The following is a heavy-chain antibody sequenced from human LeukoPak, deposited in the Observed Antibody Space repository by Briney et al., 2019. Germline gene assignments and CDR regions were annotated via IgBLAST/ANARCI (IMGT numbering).Heavy chain of an antibody. CDR1: GFTFDDYA. J-gene: IGHJ3*02. CDR3: ARGTQWLVLGAFDI. V-gene: IGHV3-9*01. D-gene: IGHD6-19*01. Sequence: GGSLRLSCAASGFTFDDYAMHWVRQAPGKGLEWVSGISWNSGSIGYADSVKGRFTISRDNAKNSLYLQMNSLRAEDTALYYCARGTQWLVLGAFDIWGQGTMVTVSS. CDR2: ISWNSGSI.